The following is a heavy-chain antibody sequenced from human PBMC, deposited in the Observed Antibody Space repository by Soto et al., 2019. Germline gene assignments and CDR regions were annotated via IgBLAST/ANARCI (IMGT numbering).Heavy chain of an antibody. V-gene: IGHV4-59*01. J-gene: IGHJ6*02. CDR2: IYYSGST. CDR1: GGSISSYY. CDR3: AGVFGWGIYYNGEVYYYGRDV. Sequence: SETLSLTCTVSGGSISSYYWSWIRQPPGKGLEWIGYIYYSGSTNYNPSLKSRVTISVDTSKNQFSLKLSSVTAADTAVYYYAGVFGWGIYYNGEVYYYGRDVWGQGTTVTVP. D-gene: IGHD3-10*01.